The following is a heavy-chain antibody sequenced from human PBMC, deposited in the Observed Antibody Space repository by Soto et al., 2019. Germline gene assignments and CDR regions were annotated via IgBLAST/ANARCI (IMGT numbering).Heavy chain of an antibody. Sequence: QVQLQESGPGLVKPSETLSLTCTVSGGSISSYYWSWIRQPPGKGLEWIGYIYYSGSTNYNPSLKSRVTISVDPSKNQFSLKLSSVTAADTAVYYCARDRRDFSSRLNWFDPWGQGTLVTVSS. CDR3: ARDRRDFSSRLNWFDP. J-gene: IGHJ5*02. CDR1: GGSISSYY. D-gene: IGHD3-3*01. CDR2: IYYSGST. V-gene: IGHV4-59*01.